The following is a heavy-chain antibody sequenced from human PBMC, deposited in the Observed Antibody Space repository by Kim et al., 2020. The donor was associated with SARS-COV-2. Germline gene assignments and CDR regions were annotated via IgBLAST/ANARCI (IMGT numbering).Heavy chain of an antibody. V-gene: IGHV3-48*03. D-gene: IGHD6-13*01. Sequence: RFTISRDNAKNSLDLQMNSLRAEDTAVYYCAREHWASYSSSYERYGMDVWGQGTTVTVSS. CDR3: AREHWASYSSSYERYGMDV. J-gene: IGHJ6*02.